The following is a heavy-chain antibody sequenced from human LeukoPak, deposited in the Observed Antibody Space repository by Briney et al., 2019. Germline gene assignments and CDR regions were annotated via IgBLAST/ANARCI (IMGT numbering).Heavy chain of an antibody. J-gene: IGHJ4*02. CDR1: GFTFSAYW. V-gene: IGHV3-7*01. CDR3: ARWRGAQSEFEY. Sequence: GGSLRLSRTASGFTFSAYWMTWVRQAPGKGLEFVANIKGDGSQKEYVDSVKGRFTISRDNAKNSLYLQMISLTAEDTAVYYCARWRGAQSEFEYWGQGTLVTVSS. CDR2: IKGDGSQK. D-gene: IGHD3-3*01.